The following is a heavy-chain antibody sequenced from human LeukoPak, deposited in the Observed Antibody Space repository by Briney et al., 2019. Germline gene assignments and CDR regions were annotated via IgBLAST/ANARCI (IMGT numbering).Heavy chain of an antibody. CDR3: ARHLPLHYSSSPGYFQH. CDR1: GGSISSSSYY. D-gene: IGHD6-13*01. J-gene: IGHJ1*01. CDR2: IYYSGST. V-gene: IGHV4-39*01. Sequence: PSETLSLTCTVSGGSISSSSYYWGWIRQPPGTGLEWIGSIYYSGSTYYNPSLKSRVTISVDTSKNQFSLKLSSVTAADTAVYYCARHLPLHYSSSPGYFQHWGQGTLVTVSS.